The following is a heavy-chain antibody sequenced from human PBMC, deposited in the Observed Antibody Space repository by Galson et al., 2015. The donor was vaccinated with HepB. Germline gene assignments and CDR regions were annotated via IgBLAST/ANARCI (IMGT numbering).Heavy chain of an antibody. CDR3: ARGEVLRYFDWLSLDV. CDR2: IIPIFGTA. D-gene: IGHD3-9*01. V-gene: IGHV1-69*13. J-gene: IGHJ6*02. CDR1: GGTFSSYA. Sequence: SVKVSCKASGGTFSSYAISWVRQAPGQGLEWMGGIIPIFGTANYAQKFQGRVTITADESTSTAYMELSSLRSEDTAVYYCARGEVLRYFDWLSLDVWGQGTTVTVSS.